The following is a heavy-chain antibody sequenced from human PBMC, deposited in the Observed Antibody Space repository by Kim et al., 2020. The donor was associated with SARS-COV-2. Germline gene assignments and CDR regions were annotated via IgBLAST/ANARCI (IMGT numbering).Heavy chain of an antibody. Sequence: GESLKISCKGSGYSFTSYWIGWVRQMPGKGLEWMGIIYPGDSDTRYSPSFQGQVTISADKSISTAYLQWSSLKASDTAMYYCARHHSSSWHGVPHNWFDPWGQGTLVTVSS. V-gene: IGHV5-51*01. CDR1: GYSFTSYW. D-gene: IGHD6-13*01. CDR2: IYPGDSDT. J-gene: IGHJ5*02. CDR3: ARHHSSSWHGVPHNWFDP.